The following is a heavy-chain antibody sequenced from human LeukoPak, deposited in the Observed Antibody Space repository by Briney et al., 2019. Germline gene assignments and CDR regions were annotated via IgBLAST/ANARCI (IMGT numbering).Heavy chain of an antibody. CDR1: GYSFTSYW. CDR3: ARHWSRGEDYYYGMDV. V-gene: IGHV5-10-1*01. CDR2: IDPSDSYT. J-gene: IGHJ6*04. Sequence: GESLKISCKGSGYSFTSYWISWVRQTPGKGLEWMGRIDPSDSYTNYSPSFQGHVTISADKSISTAYLQWSSLKASDTAMYYCARHWSRGEDYYYGMDVWGKGTTVTVSS. D-gene: IGHD2-15*01.